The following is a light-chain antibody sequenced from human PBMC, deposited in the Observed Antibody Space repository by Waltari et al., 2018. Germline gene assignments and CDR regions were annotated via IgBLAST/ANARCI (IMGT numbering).Light chain of an antibody. J-gene: IGKJ4*01. Sequence: DIVMTQSPDSLTLSLGERATINCWSSQSLLYSSNNKNYLAWYQQKPGQPPKLLIYWASTRECGVPDRFSGSGSGTDFTFTISSLQAEDVAVYYCQQYFSSPLTFGGGTKVEIK. V-gene: IGKV4-1*01. CDR2: WAS. CDR1: QSLLYSSNNKNY. CDR3: QQYFSSPLT.